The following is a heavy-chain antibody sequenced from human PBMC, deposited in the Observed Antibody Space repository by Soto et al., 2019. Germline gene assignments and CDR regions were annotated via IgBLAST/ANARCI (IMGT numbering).Heavy chain of an antibody. D-gene: IGHD1-1*01. V-gene: IGHV1-18*01. J-gene: IGHJ4*02. CDR1: GGTFSSYT. CDR2: ISPNNGNT. Sequence: ASVKVSCKASGGTFSSYTISWVRQAPGQGLEWMGRISPNNGNTDYAQKLQGRVIVTRDTSTSTAYMELRSLISDDTAVYYCARGRYGDYWGQGTRVTVSS. CDR3: ARGRYGDY.